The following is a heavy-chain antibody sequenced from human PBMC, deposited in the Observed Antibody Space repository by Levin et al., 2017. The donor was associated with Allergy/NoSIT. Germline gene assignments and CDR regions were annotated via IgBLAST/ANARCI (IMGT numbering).Heavy chain of an antibody. CDR2: LSSSSSTL. Sequence: GGSLRLSCAASGFTFSSYSMNWVRQAPGKRLEWVSYLSSSSSTLYYADSVKGRFTISRDNAKNSLYLQMNSLRVEDTAVYYCASALPQRAFDIWGQGTMVTVSS. CDR3: ASALPQRAFDI. CDR1: GFTFSSYS. V-gene: IGHV3-48*04. J-gene: IGHJ3*02.